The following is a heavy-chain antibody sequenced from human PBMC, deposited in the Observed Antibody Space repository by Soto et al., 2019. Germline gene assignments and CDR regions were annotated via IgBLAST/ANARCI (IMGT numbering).Heavy chain of an antibody. J-gene: IGHJ4*02. D-gene: IGHD6-19*01. V-gene: IGHV1-3*01. CDR1: GYTFTSYA. CDR3: ARSPAPWWLDFDY. Sequence: ASVKVSCKASGYTFTSYAMHWVRQAPGQRLEWMGWINAGNGNTKYSQKFQGRVTITRDTSASTAYMELRSLRSDDTAVYYCARSPAPWWLDFDYWGQGTLVTVSS. CDR2: INAGNGNT.